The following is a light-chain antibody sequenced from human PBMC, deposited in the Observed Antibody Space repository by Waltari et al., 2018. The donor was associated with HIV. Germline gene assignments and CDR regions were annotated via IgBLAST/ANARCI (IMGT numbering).Light chain of an antibody. Sequence: QSVLSQPPSASGTPRQRLTFSCSGMNSNFGTNLVHWYQQVPGTAPKLLIYSNNLRPSGVPDRFSGSKSGNSASLAISGLRSEDEADYYCAAWDDSRNGEVIFGGGTKLTVL. CDR3: AAWDDSRNGEVI. J-gene: IGLJ2*01. CDR1: NSNFGTNL. V-gene: IGLV1-44*01. CDR2: SNN.